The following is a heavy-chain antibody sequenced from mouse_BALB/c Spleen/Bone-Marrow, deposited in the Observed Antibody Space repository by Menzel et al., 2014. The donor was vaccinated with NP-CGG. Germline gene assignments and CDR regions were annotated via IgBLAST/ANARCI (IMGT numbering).Heavy chain of an antibody. CDR1: GFTFSGYA. V-gene: IGHV5-9-4*01. J-gene: IGHJ1*01. D-gene: IGHD4-1*01. CDR2: ISGGGSYT. CDR3: ARVIGTRCFDV. Sequence: EVKVVESGGGLVKPGGSLKLSCAASGFTFSGYAMSWVRQSPEKGLEWVAEISGGGSYTYYPDTVTGRFTISRDNAKNTLYLEMSSLKSEDTAIYYCARVIGTRCFDVWGAGTTVTVSS.